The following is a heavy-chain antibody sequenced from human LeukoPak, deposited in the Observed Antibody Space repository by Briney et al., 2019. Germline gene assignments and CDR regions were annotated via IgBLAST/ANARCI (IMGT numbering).Heavy chain of an antibody. CDR1: GFTFSSYA. CDR2: ISGGAGTP. J-gene: IGHJ4*02. V-gene: IGHV3-23*01. Sequence: GGSLRLSCAASGFTFSSYAMSWVRQAPGKGLEWVSGISGGAGTPYYADSVKGRFTISRDNSKSTLYLQMTSLRAEDTAVYYCAKTRTTVITMDYFDYWGQGTLVTVSS. CDR3: AKTRTTVITMDYFDY. D-gene: IGHD4-17*01.